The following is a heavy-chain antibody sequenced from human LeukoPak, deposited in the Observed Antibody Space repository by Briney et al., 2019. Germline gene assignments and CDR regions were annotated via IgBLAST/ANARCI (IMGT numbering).Heavy chain of an antibody. J-gene: IGHJ4*02. Sequence: SETLSLTCAVYGGSFSGYYWSWIRQPPGKGLEWIGEINHSGSTNYNPSLKSRVTLSVDTSKNQFSLKLSSVTAADTAVYYCARRSYQRWLQFGYWGQGTLVTVSS. CDR3: ARRSYQRWLQFGY. CDR1: GGSFSGYY. CDR2: INHSGST. V-gene: IGHV4-34*01. D-gene: IGHD5-24*01.